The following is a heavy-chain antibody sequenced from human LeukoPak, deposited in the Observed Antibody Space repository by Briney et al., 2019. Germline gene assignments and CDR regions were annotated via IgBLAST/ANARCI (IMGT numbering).Heavy chain of an antibody. CDR1: GGSISSYY. CDR2: IYHSGST. D-gene: IGHD1-26*01. J-gene: IGHJ6*03. Sequence: PSETLSLTCTVSGGSISSYYWSWVRQPPGKGLEWIGEIYHSGSTNYNPSLKSRVTISVDKSKNQFSLKLSSVTAADTAVYYCARGRVGATAAGYYYYMDVWGKGTTVTVSS. V-gene: IGHV4-4*02. CDR3: ARGRVGATAAGYYYYMDV.